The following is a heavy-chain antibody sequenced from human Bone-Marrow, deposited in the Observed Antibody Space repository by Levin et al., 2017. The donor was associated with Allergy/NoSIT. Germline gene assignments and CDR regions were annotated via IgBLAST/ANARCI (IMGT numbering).Heavy chain of an antibody. D-gene: IGHD3-10*01. CDR2: ITGGSGGT. CDR1: GFSFSTNA. J-gene: IGHJ4*02. CDR3: AGRTYYSGSGNSDY. V-gene: IGHV3-23*01. Sequence: GGSLRLSCAASGFSFSTNAMSWVRQAPGKGLEWLSTITGGSGGTFYADSVKGRFTFSRDNSKNMLYLQMNSLRAEDTAVYYCAGRTYYSGSGNSDYWGQGTLVTVSS.